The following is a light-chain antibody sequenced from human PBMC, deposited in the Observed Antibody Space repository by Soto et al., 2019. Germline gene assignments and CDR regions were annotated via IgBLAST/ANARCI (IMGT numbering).Light chain of an antibody. CDR2: DAS. CDR1: QDISNY. J-gene: IGKJ3*01. CDR3: QQYDNLPPFT. V-gene: IGKV1-33*01. Sequence: DIQMTQSPSSLSASVGDRVTITCQASQDISNYLNWYQQKPGKAPKLLIYDASNFATGVPSRFSASGSGTDFTFPISSLQPEDIATYYCQQYDNLPPFTFGPGTKVDIK.